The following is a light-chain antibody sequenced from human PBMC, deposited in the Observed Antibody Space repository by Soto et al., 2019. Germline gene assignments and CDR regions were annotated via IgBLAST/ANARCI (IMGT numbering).Light chain of an antibody. CDR2: GNS. CDR1: SSNIWAGYD. J-gene: IGLJ2*01. CDR3: QSYDSSLSGSV. V-gene: IGLV1-40*01. Sequence: QSVLTQPPSVSGAPGQRVTISCTGSSSNIWAGYDVHWYQQLPGTAPKLLIYGNSNRPSGFPDRFSGSKSGTSASLAITGLQAEDEADYYCQSYDSSLSGSVFGGGTKLTVL.